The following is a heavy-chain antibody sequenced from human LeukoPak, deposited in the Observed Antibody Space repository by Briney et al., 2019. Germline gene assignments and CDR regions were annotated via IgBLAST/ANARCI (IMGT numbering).Heavy chain of an antibody. CDR1: GFSFSSYY. Sequence: PGGSLRLSCAASGFSFSSYYMSWVRQAPGKGLEWVALINPDGSERYYVDSVKGRFTISRDNARNSLYLQMNSLRAEDTAVYYCARRNAMDVWGQGTTVIVFS. CDR3: ARRNAMDV. CDR2: INPDGSER. J-gene: IGHJ6*02. V-gene: IGHV3-7*03.